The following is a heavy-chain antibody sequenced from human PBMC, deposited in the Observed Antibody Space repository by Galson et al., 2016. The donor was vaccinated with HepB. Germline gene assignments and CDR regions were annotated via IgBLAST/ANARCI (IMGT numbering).Heavy chain of an antibody. V-gene: IGHV4-59*01. Sequence: ETLSLTCSVSGASISDYYCNWVRQPPGKALEWIGYVYKTDSTKYNPSLKSRITISGDTSNNPFSLTLNSVTAEDTAVYYCVTGSGWLPDVWDKGTTVTVSS. J-gene: IGHJ6*04. D-gene: IGHD6-19*01. CDR2: VYKTDST. CDR1: GASISDYY. CDR3: VTGSGWLPDV.